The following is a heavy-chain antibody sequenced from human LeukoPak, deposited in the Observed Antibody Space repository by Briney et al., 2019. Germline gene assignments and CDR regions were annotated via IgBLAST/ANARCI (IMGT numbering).Heavy chain of an antibody. CDR3: ARVLTGYHDAFDI. D-gene: IGHD3-9*01. V-gene: IGHV3-21*01. J-gene: IGHJ3*02. CDR1: GFTFSSYS. Sequence: GGSLRLSCAASGFTFSSYSMNWVRQAPGKGLEWVSSISSSSSYIYYADSVKGRFTISRDNAKNSLYLQMNSLRAEDTAVYYCARVLTGYHDAFDIWGQGTMVTVSS. CDR2: ISSSSSYI.